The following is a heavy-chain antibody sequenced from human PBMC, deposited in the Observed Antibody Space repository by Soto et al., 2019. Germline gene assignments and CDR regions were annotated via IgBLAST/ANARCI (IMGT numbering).Heavy chain of an antibody. CDR2: IVVGSGNT. CDR3: AAAYGSGSYYSEYYFDY. Sequence: QMQLVQSGPEVKKPGTSVKLSCKASGFTFTSSAVQWVRQARGQRLEWIGWIVVGSGNTNYAQKFQERVTITRDMSKSTAYMELSSLRSEDTAVYYCAAAYGSGSYYSEYYFDYWGQGTLVTVSS. CDR1: GFTFTSSA. D-gene: IGHD3-10*01. V-gene: IGHV1-58*01. J-gene: IGHJ4*02.